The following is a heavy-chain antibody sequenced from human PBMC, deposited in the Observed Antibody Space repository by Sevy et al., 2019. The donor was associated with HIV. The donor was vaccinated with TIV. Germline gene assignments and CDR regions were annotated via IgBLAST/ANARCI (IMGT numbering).Heavy chain of an antibody. J-gene: IGHJ6*02. Sequence: GGSLRLSCAASGFTCSDYYMSWIRQAPGKGLEWLSYISGDGDTIYYTNSVKGRFTISRDNAKKSLYLQMNSLRAEDTAVYYCARDHVKDGDLGDYYYFAMDVWGQGTSVTVSS. V-gene: IGHV3-11*01. D-gene: IGHD4-17*01. CDR2: ISGDGDTI. CDR1: GFTCSDYY. CDR3: ARDHVKDGDLGDYYYFAMDV.